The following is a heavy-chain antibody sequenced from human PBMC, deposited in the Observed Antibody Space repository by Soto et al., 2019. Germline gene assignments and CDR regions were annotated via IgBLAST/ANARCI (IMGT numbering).Heavy chain of an antibody. CDR1: GFTFASYA. V-gene: IGHV3-23*01. Sequence: GGSLRLSCAASGFTFASYAMTWVRQAPGKGLEWVAGIGGGGASIYYADSVKGRFSISRDNSKDTLFLQMNSLRADDTAVYFCAKSGSGSLTTRLDFWGQGTLVTVSS. J-gene: IGHJ4*02. CDR3: AKSGSGSLTTRLDF. CDR2: IGGGGASI. D-gene: IGHD4-4*01.